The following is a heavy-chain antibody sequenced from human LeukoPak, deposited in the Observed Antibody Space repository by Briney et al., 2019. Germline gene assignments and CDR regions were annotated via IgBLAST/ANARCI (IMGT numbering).Heavy chain of an antibody. CDR2: IYYSGST. V-gene: IGHV4-59*01. CDR3: ARGLVVISPYFDY. CDR1: GGSISSYY. Sequence: SETLSLTCTVSGGSISSYYWSWIRQPPGKGLEWIGYIYYSGSTNYNPSLKSRVTISVDTSKNQFSLKLSSVTAADTAVYYCARGLVVISPYFDYWGQGTLVTVSS. D-gene: IGHD3-22*01. J-gene: IGHJ4*02.